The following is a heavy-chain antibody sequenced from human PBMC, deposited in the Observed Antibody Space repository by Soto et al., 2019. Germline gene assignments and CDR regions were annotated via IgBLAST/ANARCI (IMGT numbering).Heavy chain of an antibody. CDR3: ARGGEAGSLSY. Sequence: SETLSLTCTVSGGSISSGGYYWSWIRQHPGKGLEWIGYIYYSGSTYYNPSLKSRVTISVDTSKNQFSLKLSSVTAADTAVYYCARGGEAGSLSYWGQGTLVTVSS. D-gene: IGHD3-10*01. V-gene: IGHV4-31*03. CDR1: GGSISSGGYY. CDR2: IYYSGST. J-gene: IGHJ4*02.